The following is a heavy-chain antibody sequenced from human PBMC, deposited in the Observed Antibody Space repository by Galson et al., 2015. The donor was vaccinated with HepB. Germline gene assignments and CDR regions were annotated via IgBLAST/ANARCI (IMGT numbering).Heavy chain of an antibody. D-gene: IGHD3-9*01. CDR1: GFTFSNVW. V-gene: IGHV3-15*01. J-gene: IGHJ4*02. Sequence: ALRLSCAGSGFTFSNVWRSWVRQVPGKGLEWVGRMKSLVHGGTTDYAAPVEGRFTRSRDGSKNDLCLEMNSLKSEDTGMYYCTPDRPYSGLVDFEYWGQGPLVTVSS. CDR2: MKSLVHGGTT. CDR3: TPDRPYSGLVDFEY.